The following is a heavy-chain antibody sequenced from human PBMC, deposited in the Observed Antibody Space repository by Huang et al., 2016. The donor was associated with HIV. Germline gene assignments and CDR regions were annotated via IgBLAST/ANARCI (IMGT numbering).Heavy chain of an antibody. CDR2: TNNGGST. V-gene: IGHV4-34*01. D-gene: IGHD3-9*01. CDR1: GGSFTNYY. J-gene: IGHJ2*01. Sequence: QQQLQQWGAGLLKPSETLSLTCAVYGGSFTNYYWGWIRQPPGKGLEWIGETNNGGSTQYSPSLKSRVTIALDTFTNQVSLTLTSVSAANTAVYYCVRGPRYVSADWYARLRNYWFFDLWGRGSLVSVSS. CDR3: VRGPRYVSADWYARLRNYWFFDL.